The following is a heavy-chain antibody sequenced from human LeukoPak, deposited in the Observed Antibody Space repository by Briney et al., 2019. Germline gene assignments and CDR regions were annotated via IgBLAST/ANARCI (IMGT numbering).Heavy chain of an antibody. CDR2: ISSSGSTI. D-gene: IGHD3-10*01. V-gene: IGHV3-11*01. Sequence: GGSLRLSCAASGFTFSSFWMSWIRQAPGKGLEWVSYISSSGSTIYYADSVKGRFTISRDNAKNSLYLQMNSLRAEDTAVYYCARVVTMVRTNWFDPWGQGTLVTVSS. CDR3: ARVVTMVRTNWFDP. J-gene: IGHJ5*02. CDR1: GFTFSSFW.